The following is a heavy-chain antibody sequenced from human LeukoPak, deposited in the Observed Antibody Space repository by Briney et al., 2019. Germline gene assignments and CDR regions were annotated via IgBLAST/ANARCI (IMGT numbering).Heavy chain of an antibody. D-gene: IGHD2-2*01. CDR2: INHSGST. CDR1: GGSSSGYY. V-gene: IGHV4-34*01. J-gene: IGHJ5*02. CDR3: AREGACSSTSCLNWFDP. Sequence: SETLSLTCAVYGGSSSGYYWSWIRQPPGKGLEWIGEINHSGSTNYNPSLKGRVTISVDTSKNQFSLKLSSVTAADTAVYYCAREGACSSTSCLNWFDPWGQGTLVTVSS.